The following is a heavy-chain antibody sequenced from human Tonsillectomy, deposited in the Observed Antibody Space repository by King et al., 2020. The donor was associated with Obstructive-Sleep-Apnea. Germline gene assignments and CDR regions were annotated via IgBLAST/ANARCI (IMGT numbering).Heavy chain of an antibody. CDR2: IYHSGST. J-gene: IGHJ4*02. CDR1: GYSINSAYY. Sequence: QLQESGPGPVKPSETLSLTCTVSGYSINSAYYWGWIRQPPGKGLEWVGSIYHSGSTAYNPSLQSRLTISVEPSKNLFSLELSSVTAADTAVYYCARYSEARYFFDYWGQGSLVTVSS. D-gene: IGHD1-26*01. CDR3: ARYSEARYFFDY. V-gene: IGHV4-38-2*02.